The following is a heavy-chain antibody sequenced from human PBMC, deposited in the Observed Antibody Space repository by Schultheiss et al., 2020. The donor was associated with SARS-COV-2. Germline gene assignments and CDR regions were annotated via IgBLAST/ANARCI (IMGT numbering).Heavy chain of an antibody. CDR1: GFTFSSYS. V-gene: IGHV3-15*01. Sequence: GGSLRLSCAASGFTFSSYSMNWVRQAPGKGLEWVGRIKSKTDGGTTDYAAPVKGRFTISRDDSKNTLYLQMNSLKTEDTAVYYCARDLVGTRFGELSGYYYGMDVWGQGTTVTVS. D-gene: IGHD3-10*01. J-gene: IGHJ6*02. CDR3: ARDLVGTRFGELSGYYYGMDV. CDR2: IKSKTDGGTT.